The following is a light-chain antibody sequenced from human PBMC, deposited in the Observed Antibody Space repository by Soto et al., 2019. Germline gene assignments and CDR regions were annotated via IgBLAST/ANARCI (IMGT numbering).Light chain of an antibody. Sequence: DIQMTQSPSTLSASVGDRVTITCRASQSLSNWLAWYQQKPGKAPKLLIYDASTLESGVPSRFSGSGSGTEFTLTISSLQPDDFATYYCLQDYNYPLTFGGGTKVDNK. CDR1: QSLSNW. CDR3: LQDYNYPLT. J-gene: IGKJ4*01. CDR2: DAS. V-gene: IGKV1-5*01.